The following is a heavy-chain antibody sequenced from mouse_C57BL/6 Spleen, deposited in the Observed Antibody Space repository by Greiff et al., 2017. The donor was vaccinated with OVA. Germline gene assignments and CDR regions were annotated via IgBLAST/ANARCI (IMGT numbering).Heavy chain of an antibody. CDR1: GYTFTSYW. V-gene: IGHV1-55*01. CDR3: ARFTTVVENAMDY. Sequence: QVQLQQPGAELVKPGASVKMSCKASGYTFTSYWITWVKQRPGPGLEWIGDIYPGSGSTNYNEKFKSKATLTVDTSSSTAYMQLSSLTSEDSAVYYCARFTTVVENAMDYWGQGTSGTVSS. CDR2: IYPGSGST. D-gene: IGHD1-1*01. J-gene: IGHJ4*01.